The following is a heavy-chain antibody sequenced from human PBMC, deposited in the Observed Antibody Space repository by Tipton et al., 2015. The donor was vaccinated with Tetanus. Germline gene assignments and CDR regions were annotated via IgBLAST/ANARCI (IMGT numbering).Heavy chain of an antibody. CDR2: VTWDGGST. V-gene: IGHV3-43*01. D-gene: IGHD1-26*01. CDR3: VRETNGFDS. J-gene: IGHJ5*01. Sequence: GSLRLSCVASGFTFEDHTMHWVRQAPGKGLEWVAVVTWDGGSTFYADSVQGRFTISRDNSKNSLFLQMSSLGTEDTALYYCVRETNGFDSWGQGTPVTVSS. CDR1: GFTFEDHT.